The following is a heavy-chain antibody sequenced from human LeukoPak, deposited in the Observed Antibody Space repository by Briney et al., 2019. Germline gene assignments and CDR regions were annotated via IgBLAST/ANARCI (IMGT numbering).Heavy chain of an antibody. CDR3: ARDWYNTGWNSDY. Sequence: ASVKVSSKASGYTFRSYGITWVRQAPGQGLEWMGWINVNDGSTNYAQKLQGRVTITTDTSSDTAYMELRSLRSDDTAVYYCARDWYNTGWNSDYWGQGTLVTVSS. CDR2: INVNDGST. D-gene: IGHD6-19*01. V-gene: IGHV1-18*01. J-gene: IGHJ4*02. CDR1: GYTFRSYG.